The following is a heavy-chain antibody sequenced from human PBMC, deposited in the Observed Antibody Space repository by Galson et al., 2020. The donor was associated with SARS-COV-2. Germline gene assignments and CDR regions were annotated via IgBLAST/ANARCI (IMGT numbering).Heavy chain of an antibody. V-gene: IGHV3-33*01. J-gene: IGHJ4*02. CDR1: GFTFSSYG. D-gene: IGHD1-1*01. Sequence: GGSLRLSCAASGFTFSSYGMHWVRQAPGKGLEWVAVIWYDGSNKYYADSVKSRFTISRDNSKNTLYLQMNSLRAEDTAVYYCAREGQWERGGGFDYWGQGTLVTVSS. CDR3: AREGQWERGGGFDY. CDR2: IWYDGSNK.